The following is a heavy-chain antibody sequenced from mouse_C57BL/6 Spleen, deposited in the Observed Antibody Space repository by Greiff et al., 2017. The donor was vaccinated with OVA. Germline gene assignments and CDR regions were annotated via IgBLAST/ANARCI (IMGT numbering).Heavy chain of an antibody. CDR1: GYTFTSYW. CDR2: IDPSDSYT. V-gene: IGHV1-50*01. Sequence: QVRLQQPGAELVKPGASVKLSCKASGYTFTSYWMQWVKQRPGQGLEWIGEIDPSDSYTNYNQKFKGKATLTVDTSSSTAYMQLSSLTSEDSAVYYCARHYGSSYERFAYWGQGTLVTVSA. J-gene: IGHJ3*01. D-gene: IGHD1-1*01. CDR3: ARHYGSSYERFAY.